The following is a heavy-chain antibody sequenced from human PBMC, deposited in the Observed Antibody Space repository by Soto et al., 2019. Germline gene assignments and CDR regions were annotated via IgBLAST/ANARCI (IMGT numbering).Heavy chain of an antibody. CDR3: ARDGGSAVAGPLDH. CDR1: GFNFSRNA. J-gene: IGHJ4*02. V-gene: IGHV3-33*01. Sequence: GGSLRLSCATSGFNFSRNAMHWVRQAPGKGLEWVALIWHDGSNAYYKDSVKGRFTISRDNSKETVYLQINSLRADDTAVYYCARDGGSAVAGPLDHWGQGIRVTVSS. D-gene: IGHD6-19*01. CDR2: IWHDGSNA.